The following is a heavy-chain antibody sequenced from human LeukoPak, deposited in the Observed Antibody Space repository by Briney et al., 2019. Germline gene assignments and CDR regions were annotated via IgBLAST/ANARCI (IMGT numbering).Heavy chain of an antibody. CDR1: GYTFTSHD. D-gene: IGHD3-22*01. J-gene: IGHJ3*02. Sequence: GASVKVSCKASGYTFTSHDINWVRQATGQGLEWMGWMNPNSGNTGYAQKFQGRVTFTRNTSISTAYMELSSLRSEDTAVYYCARGVPYYDSSGGAFDIWGQGTMVTVSS. V-gene: IGHV1-8*03. CDR3: ARGVPYYDSSGGAFDI. CDR2: MNPNSGNT.